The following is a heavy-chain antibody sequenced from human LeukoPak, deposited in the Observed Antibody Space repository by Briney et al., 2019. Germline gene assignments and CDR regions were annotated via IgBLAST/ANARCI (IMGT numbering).Heavy chain of an antibody. CDR1: GGSFSGYY. D-gene: IGHD1-26*01. Sequence: SETLSLTCAVYGGSFSGYYRSWIRQPPGKGLEWIGEINHSGSTNYNPSLKSRVTISVDTSKNQFSLKLSSVTAADTAVYYCARTLWELPNNFDYWGQGTLVTVSS. V-gene: IGHV4-34*01. CDR2: INHSGST. CDR3: ARTLWELPNNFDY. J-gene: IGHJ4*02.